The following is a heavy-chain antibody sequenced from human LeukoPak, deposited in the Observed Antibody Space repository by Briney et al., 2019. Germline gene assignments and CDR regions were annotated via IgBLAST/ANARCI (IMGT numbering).Heavy chain of an antibody. D-gene: IGHD6-13*01. CDR1: SGSFSGYS. V-gene: IGHV4-34*01. CDR3: ARSRIPAPGPTH. CDR2: ITHSGST. Sequence: SETLSLTCAVYSGSFSGYSWNWIRQPPGKGLEWIGEITHSGSTNYNPSLKSRVTISVDPSKNQFSLKLSSVTAADTAVYYCARSRIPAPGPTHWGQGTLVTVSS. J-gene: IGHJ4*02.